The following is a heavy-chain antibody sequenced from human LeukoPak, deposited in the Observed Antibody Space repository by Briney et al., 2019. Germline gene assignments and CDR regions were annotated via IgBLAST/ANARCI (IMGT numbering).Heavy chain of an antibody. V-gene: IGHV3-48*02. CDR1: GFMFSGHN. J-gene: IGHJ4*02. CDR3: ARGMTTMDY. CDR2: ISSAGSNI. Sequence: TGGSLRLSCAASGFMFSGHNTNWVRQAPGKGLEWISYISSAGSNIYYADSVNGRFTISRDNAKNSLYLQMNSLRDEDTAVYYCARGMTTMDYWGQGTLVTVSS. D-gene: IGHD4-17*01.